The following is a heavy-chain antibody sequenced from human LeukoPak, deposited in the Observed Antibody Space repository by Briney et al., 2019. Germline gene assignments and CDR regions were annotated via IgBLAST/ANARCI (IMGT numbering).Heavy chain of an antibody. CDR1: RFTFSSYA. Sequence: GGSLRLSCAASRFTFSSYAMSWVRQAPGKGLEWVSAISGSGESTYYADSVKGRFTISRDNSKNTLYLQMNSLRAEDTAVYYCAKDDGINSSSFYWYFDLWGRGTLVTVSS. D-gene: IGHD6-6*01. CDR3: AKDDGINSSSFYWYFDL. V-gene: IGHV3-23*01. CDR2: ISGSGEST. J-gene: IGHJ2*01.